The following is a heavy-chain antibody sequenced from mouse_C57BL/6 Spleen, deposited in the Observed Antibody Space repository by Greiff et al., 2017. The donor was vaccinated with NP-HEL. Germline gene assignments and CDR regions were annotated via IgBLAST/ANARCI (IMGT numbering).Heavy chain of an antibody. CDR3: ARDGNYDYAMDY. CDR2: IYPGSGTT. CDR1: GYTFTDYY. V-gene: IGHV1-76*01. J-gene: IGHJ4*01. D-gene: IGHD2-1*01. Sequence: VQLQESGAELVRPGASVKLSCKASGYTFTDYYINWVKQRPGQGLEWIARIYPGSGTTYYNEKFKGKATLTAEKSSSTAYMQRSSLTSEDSAVYFCARDGNYDYAMDYWGQGTSVTVSS.